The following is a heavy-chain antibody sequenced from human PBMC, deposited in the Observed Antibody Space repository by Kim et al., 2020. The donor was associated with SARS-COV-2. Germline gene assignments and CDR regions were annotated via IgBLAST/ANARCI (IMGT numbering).Heavy chain of an antibody. CDR3: ARVQSPHYYGSVVDP. V-gene: IGHV1-69*13. CDR2: IIPIFGTA. D-gene: IGHD3-10*01. Sequence: SVKVSCKASGGTFSSYAISWVRQAPGQGLEWMGGIIPIFGTANYAQKFQGRVTITADESTSTAYMELSSLRSEDTAVYYCARVQSPHYYGSVVDPWGQGTLVTVSS. J-gene: IGHJ5*02. CDR1: GGTFSSYA.